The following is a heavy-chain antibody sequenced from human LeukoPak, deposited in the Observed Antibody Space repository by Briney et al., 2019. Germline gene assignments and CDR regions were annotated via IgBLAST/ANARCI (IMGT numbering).Heavy chain of an antibody. CDR3: ARHLYSISSFDS. D-gene: IGHD6-13*01. CDR2: INPSDSYT. Sequence: KPGESLKISCKCSGYTFTNYDIGWVRQMPGKGLEWMGKINPSDSYTNYSPSFEGHVTISADMSTSTAYLQWTSLQVSDTALYYCARHLYSISSFDSWGQGTLVIVSS. V-gene: IGHV5-10-1*01. J-gene: IGHJ5*01. CDR1: GYTFTNYD.